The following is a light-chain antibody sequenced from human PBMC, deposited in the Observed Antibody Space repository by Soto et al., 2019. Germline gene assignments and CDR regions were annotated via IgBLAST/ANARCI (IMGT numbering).Light chain of an antibody. CDR2: LGS. CDR1: QSLLHRNGYNY. V-gene: IGKV2-28*01. Sequence: DIVMTQPPLSLPVTPGEPASISCRSSQSLLHRNGYNYLDWYLQKSGQSPQLLIYLGSNRASGVPDRFSGSGSGTDFTLKISRVEAEDVGVYYCMQALQTPTFGGGTKVDIK. J-gene: IGKJ4*01. CDR3: MQALQTPT.